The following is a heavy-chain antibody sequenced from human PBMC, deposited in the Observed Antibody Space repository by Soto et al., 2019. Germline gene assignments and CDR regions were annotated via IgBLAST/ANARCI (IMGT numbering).Heavy chain of an antibody. J-gene: IGHJ4*02. CDR1: GVSISSGGYY. D-gene: IGHD4-17*01. Sequence: QVQLQESGPGLVKPSQTLSLTCNVSGVSISSGGYYWSWIRQHPAKGLEWIRHIHYSGSPYYNPTLKRRVTISVDTSKNQFALKRSSVTAADTAVYYWARGRPDDYGDPDYFDYWGQGALVTFPS. CDR3: ARGRPDDYGDPDYFDY. V-gene: IGHV4-31*03. CDR2: IHYSGSP.